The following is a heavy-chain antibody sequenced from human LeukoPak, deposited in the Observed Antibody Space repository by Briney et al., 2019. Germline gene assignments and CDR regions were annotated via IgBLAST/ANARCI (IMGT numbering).Heavy chain of an antibody. D-gene: IGHD2-15*01. V-gene: IGHV4-31*03. CDR2: IYYSGST. J-gene: IGHJ6*02. CDR1: GGSISSGGYY. Sequence: SQTLSLTCTVSGGSISSGGYYWSWIRQHPGKGLEWIGYIYYSGSTYYNPSLKSRVTISVDTSKNQFSLKLSSVTAADTAAYYCARDSSCPHLRSGGSCYYYYGMDVWGQGTTVTVSS. CDR3: ARDSSCPHLRSGGSCYYYYGMDV.